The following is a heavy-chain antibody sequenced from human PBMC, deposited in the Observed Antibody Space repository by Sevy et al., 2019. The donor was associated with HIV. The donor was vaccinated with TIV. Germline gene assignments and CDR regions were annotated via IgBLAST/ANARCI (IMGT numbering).Heavy chain of an antibody. CDR3: ARDRTLIVGALDAFDI. J-gene: IGHJ3*02. D-gene: IGHD1-26*01. V-gene: IGHV1-2*02. CDR2: INPNSGGT. Sequence: ASVKVSCKASGYTFTGYYMHWVRQAPGQGLEWMGWINPNSGGTNYAQKFQGRVTMTRDTSISTAYMELSRLRSDDTAVYYCARDRTLIVGALDAFDIWGQETMVIVSS. CDR1: GYTFTGYY.